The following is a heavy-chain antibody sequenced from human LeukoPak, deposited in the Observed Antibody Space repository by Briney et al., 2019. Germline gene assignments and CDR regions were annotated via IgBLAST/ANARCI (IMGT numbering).Heavy chain of an antibody. CDR3: ARVPRGYSYGYWDF. CDR2: IIPIFGTA. CDR1: GGTFSSYA. Sequence: GASVKVSCKASGGTFSSYAISWVRQAPGQGLEWMGGIIPIFGTANYAQKFRGRVTITTDESTSTAYMELSSLRSEDTAVYYCARVPRGYSYGYWDFWGQGTLVTVSS. V-gene: IGHV1-69*05. D-gene: IGHD5-18*01. J-gene: IGHJ4*02.